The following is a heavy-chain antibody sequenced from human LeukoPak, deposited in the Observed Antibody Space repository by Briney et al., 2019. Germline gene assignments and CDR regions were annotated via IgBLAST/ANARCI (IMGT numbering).Heavy chain of an antibody. CDR3: ARVGGSSWDLRIDFQH. CDR1: GGTFSSYA. CDR2: IIPIFGTA. D-gene: IGHD6-13*01. V-gene: IGHV1-69*13. J-gene: IGHJ1*01. Sequence: SVKVSCKASGGTFSSYAISWVRPAPRQGLEWMGGIIPIFGTANYAQKFQGRVTITADESTSTAYMELSSLRSEDTAVYYCARVGGSSWDLRIDFQHWGQGTLVTVSS.